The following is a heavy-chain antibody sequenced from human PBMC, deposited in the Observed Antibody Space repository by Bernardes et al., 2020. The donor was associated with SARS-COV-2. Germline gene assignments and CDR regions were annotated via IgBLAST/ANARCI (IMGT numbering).Heavy chain of an antibody. CDR1: GFTFSNYA. J-gene: IGHJ4*02. Sequence: GGSLRLSCAASGFTFSNYAMQWVRQAPGKGLEWVALISYDGNVQYYANSVKGRFTISRDNSKITLSLQMNSLTADDTAIYYCVRGRLMVTTWGDFGPPDFDFWGQGTLVTVSS. CDR3: VRGRLMVTTWGDFGPPDFDF. V-gene: IGHV3-30*04. CDR2: ISYDGNVQ. D-gene: IGHD4-17*01.